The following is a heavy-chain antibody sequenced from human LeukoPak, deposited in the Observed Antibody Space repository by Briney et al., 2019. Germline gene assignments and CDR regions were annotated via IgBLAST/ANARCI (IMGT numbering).Heavy chain of an antibody. CDR2: ISSDGRDK. Sequence: PGGSLRLSCAASGFTFSGYAIHWVRQAPGKGLEWVAVISSDGRDKHHADSVKGRFTISRDNSKNTLYLQTNSLRAEDTAVYYCARYLRRFAAYYFDYWGQGTLVTVSS. D-gene: IGHD5/OR15-5a*01. V-gene: IGHV3-30*03. J-gene: IGHJ4*02. CDR3: ARYLRRFAAYYFDY. CDR1: GFTFSGYA.